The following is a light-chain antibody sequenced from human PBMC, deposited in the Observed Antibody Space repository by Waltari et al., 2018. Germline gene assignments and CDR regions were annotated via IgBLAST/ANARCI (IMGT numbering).Light chain of an antibody. Sequence: EIVLTQSPASLSLSPGARATLFCRASQSVNSYVAWYQQKPGQAPRRLIYDASKRATGTPARFSGSGSGTDFTLTISSLEPEDFAVYYCQQRNKWPVFGPGTKVDIK. CDR2: DAS. CDR3: QQRNKWPV. V-gene: IGKV3-11*01. CDR1: QSVNSY. J-gene: IGKJ3*01.